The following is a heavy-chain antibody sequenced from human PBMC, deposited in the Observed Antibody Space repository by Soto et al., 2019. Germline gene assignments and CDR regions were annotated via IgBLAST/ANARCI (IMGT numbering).Heavy chain of an antibody. CDR2: ISGSGTST. CDR1: GFTFSSYA. D-gene: IGHD2-21*01. J-gene: IGHJ4*02. Sequence: PGGSLRLSCAASGFTFSSYALNWVRQAPGKGLEWVAEISGSGTSTYYAPSVKGRFIISSDSSKNTLYLRMYSLRAEDTAVYYCAKSLSALFSLGDFKYWGQGALVTVSS. V-gene: IGHV3-23*01. CDR3: AKSLSALFSLGDFKY.